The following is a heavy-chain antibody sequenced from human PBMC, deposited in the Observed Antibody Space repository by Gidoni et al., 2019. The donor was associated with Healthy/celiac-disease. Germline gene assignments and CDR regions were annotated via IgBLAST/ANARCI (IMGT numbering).Heavy chain of an antibody. CDR3: ARGLQSTYSGSYWGIYKTENEKYYFDY. CDR1: GGSFSGYY. D-gene: IGHD1-26*01. J-gene: IGHJ4*02. V-gene: IGHV4-34*01. Sequence: QVQLQQWGAGLLKPSETLSLTCAVYGGSFSGYYWSWIRQPPGKGLEWIGEINHSGSTNYNPSLKSRVTISVDTSKNQFSLKLSSVTAADTAVYYCARGLQSTYSGSYWGIYKTENEKYYFDYWGQGTLVTVSS. CDR2: INHSGST.